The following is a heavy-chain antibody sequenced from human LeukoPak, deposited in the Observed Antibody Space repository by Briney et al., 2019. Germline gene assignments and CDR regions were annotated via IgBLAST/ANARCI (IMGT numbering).Heavy chain of an antibody. D-gene: IGHD3-10*01. V-gene: IGHV3-21*01. CDR2: ISGDSFYI. CDR1: GFTFSSYS. Sequence: PGGSLRLSCAASGFTFSSYSMNWVRQAPGKGLEWVSSISGDSFYIYYADSVKGRFTVSRDNAKNSLYLQMNSLRAEDTAVYYCARTDYYGSGHHDYWGQGTLVTVSS. J-gene: IGHJ4*02. CDR3: ARTDYYGSGHHDY.